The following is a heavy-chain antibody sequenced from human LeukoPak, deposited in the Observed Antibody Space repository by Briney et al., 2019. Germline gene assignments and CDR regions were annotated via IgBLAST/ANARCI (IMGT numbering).Heavy chain of an antibody. D-gene: IGHD2-21*01. CDR2: ISGSGGST. V-gene: IGHV3-23*01. J-gene: IGHJ4*02. CDR3: AKDPTLNCGGDCYFDY. CDR1: GFTFSSYA. Sequence: GGFLRLSCAASGFTFSSYAMSWVRQAPGKGLEWVSAISGSGGSTYYADSVKGRFTISRDNSKNTLYLQMNSLRAEDTAVYYCAKDPTLNCGGDCYFDYWGQGTLVTVSS.